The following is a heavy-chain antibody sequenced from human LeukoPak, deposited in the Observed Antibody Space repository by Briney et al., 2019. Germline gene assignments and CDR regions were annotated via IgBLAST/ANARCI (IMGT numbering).Heavy chain of an antibody. CDR2: ITPGGGT. J-gene: IGHJ3*02. Sequence: LTGGSLRLSCAASEFTFSSYVMAWVRQAPGKGLEWVSTITPGGGTYYADSVKGRFTISRDNSKNTLYLQMNSLRAEDTAVYYCASNIVATLGIWGQGTMVTVSS. V-gene: IGHV3-23*01. D-gene: IGHD5-12*01. CDR3: ASNIVATLGI. CDR1: EFTFSSYV.